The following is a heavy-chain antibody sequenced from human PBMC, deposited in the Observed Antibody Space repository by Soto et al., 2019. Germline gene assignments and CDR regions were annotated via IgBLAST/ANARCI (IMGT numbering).Heavy chain of an antibody. CDR1: GGSFSGYY. Sequence: SETLSLTCAVYGGSFSGYYWSWIRQPPGKGLEWIGEINHSGNTNYNPSLKSRVTISVDKSKNQSSLKLSSVTAADTAVYYCASQGLPYFDWSPTPLYYMDVPGKGTTVTVSS. V-gene: IGHV4-34*01. J-gene: IGHJ6*03. CDR3: ASQGLPYFDWSPTPLYYMDV. D-gene: IGHD3-9*01. CDR2: INHSGNT.